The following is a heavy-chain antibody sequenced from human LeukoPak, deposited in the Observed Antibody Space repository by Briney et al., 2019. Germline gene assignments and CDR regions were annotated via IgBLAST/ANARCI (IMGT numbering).Heavy chain of an antibody. V-gene: IGHV4-39*07. Sequence: SETLSLTCTGSGGSISNYYWGCIRQAPGKGLEWIGSIYYSGNTYYNPSLKSRVTMSVDTSKNQFSLNLTSVTAADTAVYYCARGVYTYGYFDYWGQGTLVTVSS. CDR2: IYYSGNT. CDR1: GGSISNYY. D-gene: IGHD5-18*01. J-gene: IGHJ4*02. CDR3: ARGVYTYGYFDY.